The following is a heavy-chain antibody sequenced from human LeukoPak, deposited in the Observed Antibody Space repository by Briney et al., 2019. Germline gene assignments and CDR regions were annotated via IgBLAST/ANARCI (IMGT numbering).Heavy chain of an antibody. D-gene: IGHD6-19*01. CDR2: ICTSGST. CDR1: GGSISSSY. J-gene: IGHJ3*02. CDR3: ARGKSSGWYEWDAFDI. V-gene: IGHV4-4*07. Sequence: SETLSLTCTDSGGSISSSYLSWIRQPAGKGLDWIGRICTSGSTNYNPSLKSRVPMSVDTSKNQFSLKLSSVTAADTAVYYCARGKSSGWYEWDAFDIWGQGTMVTVSS.